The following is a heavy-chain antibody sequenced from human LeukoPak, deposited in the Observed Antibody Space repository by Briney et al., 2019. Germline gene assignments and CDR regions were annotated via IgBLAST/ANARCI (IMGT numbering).Heavy chain of an antibody. CDR1: GYTFRNYP. CDR2: INTKTGNP. Sequence: ASVKVSCKASGYTFRNYPMNWVRQAPGQGLEWMGWINTKTGNPAYAQGFTGRFVFSLDTSVNTAYLQIINLKADDTAVYYCARDLFVLLSRGGIGRYIGYWGQGTLVTVSS. D-gene: IGHD2-8*01. V-gene: IGHV7-4-1*02. CDR3: ARDLFVLLSRGGIGRYIGY. J-gene: IGHJ4*02.